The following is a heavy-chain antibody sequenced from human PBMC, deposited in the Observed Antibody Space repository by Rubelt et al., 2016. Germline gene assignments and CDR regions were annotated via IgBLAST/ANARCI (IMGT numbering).Heavy chain of an antibody. CDR3: ARCGSSGYYPGTFDI. V-gene: IGHV4-31*03. Sequence: QVQLQESGPGLVKPSQTLSLTCTVSGGSISSGGYYWSWIRQHPGKGLEWIGYIYYSGSTYYNPSLKSRGTRSVDTSKNQFSLKLSSGTAADTAVYYCARCGSSGYYPGTFDIWGQGTMVTVSS. J-gene: IGHJ3*02. CDR2: IYYSGST. CDR1: GGSISSGGYY. D-gene: IGHD3-22*01.